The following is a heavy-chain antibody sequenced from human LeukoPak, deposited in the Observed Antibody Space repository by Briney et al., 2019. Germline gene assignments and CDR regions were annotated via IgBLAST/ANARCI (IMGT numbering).Heavy chain of an antibody. V-gene: IGHV3-64*01. CDR2: ISSNGGST. CDR1: GFTFSSYA. CDR3: ARGRPLDY. J-gene: IGHJ4*02. Sequence: GGSLRLSCAASGFTFSSYAMHWVRQAPGKGLGYVSAISSNGGSTYYANSVKGRFTISRDNSKNTLYLQMGSLRAEDMAVYYCARGRPLDYWGQGTLVTVSS.